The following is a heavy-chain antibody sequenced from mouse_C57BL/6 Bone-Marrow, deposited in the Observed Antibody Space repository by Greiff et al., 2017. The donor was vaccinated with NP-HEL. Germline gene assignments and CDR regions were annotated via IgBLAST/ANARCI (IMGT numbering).Heavy chain of an antibody. V-gene: IGHV1-81*01. J-gene: IGHJ2*01. CDR1: GYTFTSYG. CDR2: IYPRSGNT. Sequence: QVQLKQSGAELARPGASVKLSCKASGYTFTSYGISWVKQRTGQGLEWIGEIYPRSGNTYYNEKFKGKATLTADKSSSTAYMELRSLTSEDSAVYFCASLITTVVARNYFDYWGQGTTLTVSS. D-gene: IGHD1-1*01. CDR3: ASLITTVVARNYFDY.